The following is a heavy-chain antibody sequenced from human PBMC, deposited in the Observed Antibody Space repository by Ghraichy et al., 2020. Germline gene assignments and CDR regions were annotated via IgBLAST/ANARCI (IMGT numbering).Heavy chain of an antibody. J-gene: IGHJ4*02. D-gene: IGHD4-11*01. CDR2: IKSDGSST. CDR1: GFTFSSHW. CDR3: ARGHPTTVNALEDY. V-gene: IGHV3-74*01. Sequence: GGSLRLSCAASGFTFSSHWMNWVRQAPGKGLVWVSRIKSDGSSTTYADSVKGRFTISRDNAKNTLYLQMDSLRVEDTAVYYCARGHPTTVNALEDYWGQGTLVTVSS.